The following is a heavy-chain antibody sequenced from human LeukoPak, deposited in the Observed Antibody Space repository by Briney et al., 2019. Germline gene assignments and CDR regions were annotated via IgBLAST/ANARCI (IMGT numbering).Heavy chain of an antibody. CDR1: GGSVSSGSYY. CDR3: ARHSPYYFDY. Sequence: SETLSLTCTVSGGSVSSGSYYWSWVRQPPGKGLEWIGYIYYSGSTNYNPSLKSRVTISVDTSKNQFSLKLSSVTAADTAVYYCARHSPYYFDYWGQGTLVTVSS. CDR2: IYYSGST. J-gene: IGHJ4*02. V-gene: IGHV4-61*01.